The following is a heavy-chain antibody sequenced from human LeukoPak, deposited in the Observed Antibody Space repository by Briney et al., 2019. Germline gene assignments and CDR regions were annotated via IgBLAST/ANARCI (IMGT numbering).Heavy chain of an antibody. J-gene: IGHJ5*02. V-gene: IGHV3-7*03. CDR1: GFTFSSYW. CDR3: AKDNWANFRDILTGYHFPNWFDP. CDR2: IKQDGSEK. D-gene: IGHD3-9*01. Sequence: PGGSLRLSCAASGFTFSSYWMSWVRQAPGKGLEWVANIKQDGSEKYYVDSVKGRFTISRDNAKNSLYLQMNSLRAEDTALYYCAKDNWANFRDILTGYHFPNWFDPWGQGTLVTVSS.